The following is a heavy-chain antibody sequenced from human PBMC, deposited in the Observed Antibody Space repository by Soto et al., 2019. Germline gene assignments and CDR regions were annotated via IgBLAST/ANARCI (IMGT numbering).Heavy chain of an antibody. D-gene: IGHD4-17*01. CDR1: GGSISRSSYY. CDR2: IYYSGST. J-gene: IGHJ1*01. CDR3: ARHDYGGFGL. V-gene: IGHV4-39*01. Sequence: QLQLQESGPGLVKPSETLSLTCTVSGGSISRSSYYWGWIRQPPGKGLEWIGSIYYSGSTYYNPSCKSPVTISVDTSKDQFAPNLSSGTAADTAGYCFARHDYGGFGLWGQGTLVTVSS.